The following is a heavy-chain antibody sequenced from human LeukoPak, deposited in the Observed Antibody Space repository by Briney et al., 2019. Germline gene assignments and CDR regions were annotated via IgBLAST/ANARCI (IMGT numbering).Heavy chain of an antibody. CDR2: IYYSGST. CDR1: GGSIGSYY. V-gene: IGHV4-59*01. D-gene: IGHD3-16*02. CDR3: ARVRETYYDYVWGSYRSPEYYFDY. J-gene: IGHJ4*02. Sequence: SETLSLTCTVSGGSIGSYYWSWIRQPPGKGLEWIGYIYYSGSTNYNPSLKSRVTISVDTSKNQFSLKLSSVTAADTAVYYCARVRETYYDYVWGSYRSPEYYFDYWGQGTLVTVSS.